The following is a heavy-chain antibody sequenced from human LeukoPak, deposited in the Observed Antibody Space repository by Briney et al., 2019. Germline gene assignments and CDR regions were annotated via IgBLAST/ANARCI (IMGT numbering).Heavy chain of an antibody. D-gene: IGHD2-15*01. V-gene: IGHV4-61*08. Sequence: SETLSLTCSVSGASVNNGAYYWTWIRQPPGKGLEWIAYVHNSDTNYNPSLKSRVTISLDTSENEFSLRLRSVTTADTAVYYCAREGACSGGSCYSYGWFDSWGQGTQVTVSS. CDR3: AREGACSGGSCYSYGWFDS. CDR2: VHNSDT. J-gene: IGHJ5*01. CDR1: GASVNNGAYY.